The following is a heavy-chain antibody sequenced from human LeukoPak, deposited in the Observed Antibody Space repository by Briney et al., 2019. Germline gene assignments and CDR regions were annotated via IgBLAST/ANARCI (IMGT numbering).Heavy chain of an antibody. CDR2: MNPNSGNT. CDR1: GYTFTSYD. Sequence: WASVKVSCKASGYTFTSYDINWVRQATGQGLEWMGWMNPNSGNTGYAQKFQGRVTMTRNTSISTAYMELSSLRSEDTAVYYCARGPQGYGGNSPRPLHAEYFQHWGQGTLVTVSS. V-gene: IGHV1-8*01. CDR3: ARGPQGYGGNSPRPLHAEYFQH. J-gene: IGHJ1*01. D-gene: IGHD4-23*01.